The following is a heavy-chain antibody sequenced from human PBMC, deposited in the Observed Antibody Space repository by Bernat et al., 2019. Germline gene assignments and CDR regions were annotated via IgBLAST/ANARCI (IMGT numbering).Heavy chain of an antibody. CDR3: AREMYYYDSSGYRCAFDI. J-gene: IGHJ3*02. CDR2: INPNSGGT. V-gene: IGHV1-2*04. Sequence: QVQLVQSGAEVKKPGASVKVSCKASGYTFTGYYMHWVRQAPGQGLEWMGWINPNSGGTNYAQKFQGWVTMTRDTSISTAYMELSRLRSDDTAVYYCAREMYYYDSSGYRCAFDIWGQGTMVTVSS. D-gene: IGHD3-22*01. CDR1: GYTFTGYY.